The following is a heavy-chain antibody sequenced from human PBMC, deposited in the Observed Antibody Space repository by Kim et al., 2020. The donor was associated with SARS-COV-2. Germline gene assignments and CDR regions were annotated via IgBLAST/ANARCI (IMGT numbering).Heavy chain of an antibody. D-gene: IGHD3-16*01. Sequence: LSLTCAASGFTFSDYYMSWIRQAPGKGLEWVSYISSSSSYTNYADSVKGRFTISRDNAKNSLYLQMNSLRAEDTAVYYCARGGESAGPNFYYYYGMDVWGQGTTVTVSS. J-gene: IGHJ6*02. V-gene: IGHV3-11*05. CDR3: ARGGESAGPNFYYYYGMDV. CDR2: ISSSSSYT. CDR1: GFTFSDYY.